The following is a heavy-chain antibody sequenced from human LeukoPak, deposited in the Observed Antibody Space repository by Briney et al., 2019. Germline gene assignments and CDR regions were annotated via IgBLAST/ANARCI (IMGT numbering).Heavy chain of an antibody. CDR2: ISGSGGST. Sequence: GGSLRLSCAASGFTFSSYAMSWVRQAPGKGLEWVSAISGSGGSTFYADSVKGRFTISRDNSENTLYLQMNSLRAEDTAVYYCAGSVAVAATYDYWGQGALVTVSS. CDR3: AGSVAVAATYDY. CDR1: GFTFSSYA. D-gene: IGHD2-15*01. V-gene: IGHV3-23*01. J-gene: IGHJ4*02.